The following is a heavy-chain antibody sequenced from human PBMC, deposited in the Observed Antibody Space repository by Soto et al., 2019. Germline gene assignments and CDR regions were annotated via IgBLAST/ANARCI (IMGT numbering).Heavy chain of an antibody. CDR1: GGTFSSYT. Sequence: QVQLVQSGAEVKKPGSSVKVSCKASGGTFSSYTISWVRQAPGQGLEWMGRIIPILGIANYEQQFQGRVTITADKSTRTAYMELSSLRSEDTAVYYCARDLRPGIAAAGTNYWGQGTLVTVSS. CDR3: ARDLRPGIAAAGTNY. J-gene: IGHJ4*02. V-gene: IGHV1-69*08. CDR2: IIPILGIA. D-gene: IGHD6-13*01.